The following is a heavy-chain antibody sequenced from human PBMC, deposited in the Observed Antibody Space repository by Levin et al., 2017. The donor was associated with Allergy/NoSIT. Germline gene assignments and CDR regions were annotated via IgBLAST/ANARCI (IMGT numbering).Heavy chain of an antibody. CDR1: GSTFDDYA. J-gene: IGHJ6*02. V-gene: IGHV3-9*01. Sequence: GGSLRLSCAASGSTFDDYAMHWVRQAPGKGLEWVSGISWNSGSIGYADSVKGRFTISRDNAKNSLYLQMNSLRAEDTALYYCAKDKAGNIVVVPAAADYYYYGMDVWGQGTTVTVSS. CDR3: AKDKAGNIVVVPAAADYYYYGMDV. CDR2: ISWNSGSI. D-gene: IGHD2-2*01.